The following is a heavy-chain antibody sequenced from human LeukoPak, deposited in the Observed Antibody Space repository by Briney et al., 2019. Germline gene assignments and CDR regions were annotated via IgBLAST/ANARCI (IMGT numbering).Heavy chain of an antibody. CDR1: GDFITAYY. J-gene: IGHJ6*03. V-gene: IGHV4-59*01. CDR2: VYYTGST. Sequence: SETLSLTCTVSGDFITAYYWSWIRQPPGKGLEWIGYVYYTGSTNYNPSLKSRVTISVDTSKNQFSLKLSTVTAADTAVYYCARGRGSATYFYYYMDVWGKGTTVTVSS. CDR3: ARGRGSATYFYYYMDV. D-gene: IGHD3-16*01.